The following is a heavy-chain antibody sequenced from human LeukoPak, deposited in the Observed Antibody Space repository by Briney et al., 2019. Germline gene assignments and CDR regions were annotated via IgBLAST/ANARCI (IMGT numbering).Heavy chain of an antibody. J-gene: IGHJ4*02. CDR2: IIPIFGAA. CDR3: AKMEGYSYSDY. V-gene: IGHV1-69*13. Sequence: SVKVSCKASGGTFSSYAISWVRQAPGQGLEWMGGIIPIFGAANSAQKFQGRVTITADESTSTAYMELSSLRPEDTAVYYCAKMEGYSYSDYWGQGTLVTVSS. CDR1: GGTFSSYA. D-gene: IGHD3-10*01.